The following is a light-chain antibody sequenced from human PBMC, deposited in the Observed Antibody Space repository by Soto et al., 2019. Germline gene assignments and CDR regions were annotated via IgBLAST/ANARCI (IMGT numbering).Light chain of an antibody. Sequence: EIVITQSPGTLSVCPGERATLSCMASQSISSHLAWYQQKPGQAPRLLIYGASIRATGIPDRFSGSGSETDFTLTISRLEPEDFALYYCQQYGSSAPITFGQGTRLEI. J-gene: IGKJ5*01. CDR1: QSISSH. CDR3: QQYGSSAPIT. V-gene: IGKV3-20*01. CDR2: GAS.